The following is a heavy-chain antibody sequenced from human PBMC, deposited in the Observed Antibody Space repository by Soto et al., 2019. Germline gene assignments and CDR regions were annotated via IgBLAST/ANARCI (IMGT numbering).Heavy chain of an antibody. Sequence: SDTLSLTCTVSGGSISSGDYYWSWIRQYPGKGLEWIAYIYYTGTTSYNPSLKNRVTISIDTSKNQFSLQLFSVTAADTAVYYCARDGGFNSGSYRFEYWGQGALVTVSS. CDR3: ARDGGFNSGSYRFEY. V-gene: IGHV4-31*03. CDR2: IYYTGTT. CDR1: GGSISSGDYY. J-gene: IGHJ4*02. D-gene: IGHD3-10*01.